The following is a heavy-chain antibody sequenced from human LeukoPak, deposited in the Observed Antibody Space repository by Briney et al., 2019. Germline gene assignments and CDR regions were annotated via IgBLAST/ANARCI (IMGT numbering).Heavy chain of an antibody. D-gene: IGHD5-24*01. CDR3: ARDPVDGYYYFDY. Sequence: ASVNVSCKASGYTFTGYYMHWVRQAPGQGLEWMGWIMSNSGGTHYAQTFQGRVTMTRDTSISTAYFELTSLRSDDTAIYYCARDPVDGYYYFDYWGQGTLVTVSP. V-gene: IGHV1-2*02. CDR2: IMSNSGGT. CDR1: GYTFTGYY. J-gene: IGHJ4*02.